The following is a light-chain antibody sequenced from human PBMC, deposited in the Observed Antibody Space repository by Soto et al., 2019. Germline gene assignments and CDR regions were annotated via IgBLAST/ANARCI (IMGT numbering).Light chain of an antibody. CDR1: QTISSW. Sequence: DIQMTQSPSTVSASVGDRVTITCRASQTISSWLAWYQQKPGKAPKILIYKASSLKSGVPSRFSGSGSGTEFTLTISSLQPDDFATYYYQQYNSDPWTFGQGTEVELK. V-gene: IGKV1-5*03. J-gene: IGKJ1*01. CDR2: KAS. CDR3: QQYNSDPWT.